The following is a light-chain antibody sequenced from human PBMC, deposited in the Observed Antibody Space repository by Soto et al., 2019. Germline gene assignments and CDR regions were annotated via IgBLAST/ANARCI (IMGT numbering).Light chain of an antibody. CDR2: DVS. V-gene: IGLV2-14*01. Sequence: QSVLTQPASVSGSPGQSIPISCTGTSSDVGGYNYVSWYQQHPGKAPKLMIYDVSNRPSGVSNRFSGSKSGNTASLTISGLQVEDEVDYYCSSYTSSSTYVFGTGTKVTVL. CDR1: SSDVGGYNY. CDR3: SSYTSSSTYV. J-gene: IGLJ1*01.